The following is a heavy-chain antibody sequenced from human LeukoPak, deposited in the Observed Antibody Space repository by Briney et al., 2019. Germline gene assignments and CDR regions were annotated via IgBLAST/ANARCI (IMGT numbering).Heavy chain of an antibody. CDR3: ARGVVRGVIIEYYYYYMDV. CDR2: IYYSGST. J-gene: IGHJ6*03. Sequence: PSETLSLTCTVSGGSISSYYWSWIRQPPGKGLEWIGYIYYSGSTNYNPSLKSRVTISVDTSKNQFSLKLSSVTAADTAVYYCARGVVRGVIIEYYYYYMDVWGKGTTVTISS. CDR1: GGSISSYY. V-gene: IGHV4-59*01. D-gene: IGHD3-10*01.